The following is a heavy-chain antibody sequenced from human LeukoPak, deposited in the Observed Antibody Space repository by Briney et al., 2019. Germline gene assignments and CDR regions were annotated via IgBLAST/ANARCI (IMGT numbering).Heavy chain of an antibody. CDR1: GFTFSTYF. J-gene: IGHJ3*02. Sequence: GGSLRLSCAASGFTFSTYFMYWVRQAPGKGLEWVADIASDGSHTFYVESVKGRFTISRDNSKNTLYLQMNSLRAEDTAVYFCARERQDTILHSGAFDIWGQGTMVTVSS. CDR2: IASDGSHT. V-gene: IGHV3-30-3*01. D-gene: IGHD2-21*01. CDR3: ARERQDTILHSGAFDI.